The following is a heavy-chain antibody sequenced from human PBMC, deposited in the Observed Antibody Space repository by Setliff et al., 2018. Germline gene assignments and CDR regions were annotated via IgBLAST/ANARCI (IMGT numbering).Heavy chain of an antibody. CDR2: ISYSGST. J-gene: IGHJ4*02. CDR3: ASCRYQVPYDY. D-gene: IGHD2-2*01. V-gene: IGHV4-39*01. Sequence: SETLSLTCTVSGGSISSATYYWGWIRQAPGKGLEWIGSISYSGSTYYNPSLESRLTISVDTSKNQFSLNLSSVTAADTGVYYCASCRYQVPYDYWGQGTPVTVSS. CDR1: GGSISSATYY.